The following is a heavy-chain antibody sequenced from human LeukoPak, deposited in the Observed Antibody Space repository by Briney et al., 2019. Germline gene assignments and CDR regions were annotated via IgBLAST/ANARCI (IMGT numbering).Heavy chain of an antibody. J-gene: IGHJ4*01. CDR1: GYTFTNYA. CDR3: ARVISDCANFNCFKGYFDY. Sequence: VASVKVSCKASGYTFTNYAIHWVRQAPGQGLEWMGWINAGNGNTKYSQEFQARVTITRDTSANIAYMEPSSLGSEDTAVYYCARVISDCANFNCFKGYFDYWGQGTPVTVSS. CDR2: INAGNGNT. V-gene: IGHV1-3*01. D-gene: IGHD5/OR15-5a*01.